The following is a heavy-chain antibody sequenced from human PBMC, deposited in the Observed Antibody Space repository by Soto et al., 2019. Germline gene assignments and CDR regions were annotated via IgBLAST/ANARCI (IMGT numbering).Heavy chain of an antibody. J-gene: IGHJ4*02. V-gene: IGHV5-51*01. D-gene: IGHD1-1*01. CDR3: ARLPGIVAPGTVFLDN. CDR1: GYRFTSSW. CDR2: IYPGDSDT. Sequence: GGSLRLSRKASGYRFTSSWIGWVRQMPGKGLEWMGIIYPGDSDTRYRPSFQGRVTISADKSSSTAYLQWNSLQASDTAMYYCARLPGIVAPGTVFLDNWGQGTRVTVPQ.